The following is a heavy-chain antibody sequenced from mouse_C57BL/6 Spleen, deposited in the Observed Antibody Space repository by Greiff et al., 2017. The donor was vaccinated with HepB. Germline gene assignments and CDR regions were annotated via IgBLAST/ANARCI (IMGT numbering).Heavy chain of an antibody. Sequence: VQLQQPGAELVKPGASVKMSCKASGYTFTSYWLTWVKQRPGQGLEWIGDIYPGSGSTNYNEKFKSKATLTVDTSSSTAYMQLSSLTSEDSAVYYCARSRLGGGWYFDVWGKGTTVTVSS. CDR3: ARSRLGGGWYFDV. J-gene: IGHJ1*03. CDR1: GYTFTSYW. D-gene: IGHD4-1*01. V-gene: IGHV1-55*01. CDR2: IYPGSGST.